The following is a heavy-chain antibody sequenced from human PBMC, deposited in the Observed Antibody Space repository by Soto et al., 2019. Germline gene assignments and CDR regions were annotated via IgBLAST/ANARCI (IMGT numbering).Heavy chain of an antibody. CDR2: TRNKANSYTT. D-gene: IGHD3-22*01. CDR1: GFTFSDHY. J-gene: IGHJ4*02. V-gene: IGHV3-72*01. CDR3: ARGVYYCGNSLGY. Sequence: EVQLVESGGGLVQPGGSLRLSCAASGFTFSDHYMDWVRQAPGKGLEWVGRTRNKANSYTTEYAASVKGRFTISRDDSKNSLYLQMNSLKTEGKAVYYCARGVYYCGNSLGYWGQGTLVTVSS.